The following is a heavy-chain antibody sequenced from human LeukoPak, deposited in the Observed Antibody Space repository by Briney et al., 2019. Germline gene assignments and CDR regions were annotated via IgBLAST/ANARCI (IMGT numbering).Heavy chain of an antibody. CDR2: INPSGGST. CDR3: ARDHNVLRFSEWLEGYYYGMDV. V-gene: IGHV1-46*01. J-gene: IGHJ6*02. Sequence: ASVKVSCKASGYTFTSYYMHWVRQTPGQGLEWMGIINPSGGSTSYAQKFQGRVTMTRDTSTSTVYMELSSLRSEDTAMYYCARDHNVLRFSEWLEGYYYGMDVWGQGTTVTVSS. D-gene: IGHD3-3*01. CDR1: GYTFTSYY.